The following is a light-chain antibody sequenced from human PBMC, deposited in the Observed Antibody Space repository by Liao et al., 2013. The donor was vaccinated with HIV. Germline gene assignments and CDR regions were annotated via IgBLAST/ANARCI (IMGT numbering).Light chain of an antibody. CDR1: NIGSKS. V-gene: IGLV3-21*01. Sequence: SYELTQPPSVSVAPGKTATITCGGNNIGSKSVHWYQQKPGQAPVLVISYDSDRPSGIPERFSGSSSGTIVTLTISGVQAEDEADYYCLSADSSGTYVVFGGGTKLTVL. CDR2: YDS. J-gene: IGLJ2*01. CDR3: LSADSSGTYVV.